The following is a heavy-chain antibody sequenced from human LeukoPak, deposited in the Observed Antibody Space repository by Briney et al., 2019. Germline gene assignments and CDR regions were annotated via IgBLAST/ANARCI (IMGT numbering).Heavy chain of an antibody. V-gene: IGHV1-8*01. Sequence: ASVKVSCKASGYTFTSYDINWVRQATGQGLEWMGWMNPNSGNTGYAQKFQGRVTMTRNTSISTAYMELSSLRSEDTAVYYCARGGGFLSSSWNLYYHYYMDVWGKGTTVTISS. J-gene: IGHJ6*03. CDR1: GYTFTSYD. CDR3: ARGGGFLSSSWNLYYHYYMDV. D-gene: IGHD6-13*01. CDR2: MNPNSGNT.